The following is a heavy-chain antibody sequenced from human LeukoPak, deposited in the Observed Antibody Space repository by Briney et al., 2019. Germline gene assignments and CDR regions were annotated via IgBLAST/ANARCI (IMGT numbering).Heavy chain of an antibody. CDR1: GFTFSSYS. V-gene: IGHV3-21*01. Sequence: NSGGSLRLSCAASGFTFSSYSMNWVRQAPGKGLEWVSSISSSSSYIYYADSVKGRFTISRDNAKNSLYLQMNSLRAEDTAVYYCARDFKPLYYFDYWGQGTLVTVSS. CDR2: ISSSSSYI. J-gene: IGHJ4*02. CDR3: ARDFKPLYYFDY.